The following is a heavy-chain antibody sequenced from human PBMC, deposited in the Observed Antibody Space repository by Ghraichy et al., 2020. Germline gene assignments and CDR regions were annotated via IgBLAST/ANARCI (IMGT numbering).Heavy chain of an antibody. V-gene: IGHV2-70*04. CDR1: GFSLSTSGVR. J-gene: IGHJ4*02. Sequence: SGPTLVKPTQTLTLTCTFSGFSLSTSGVRMIWIRQPPGKALEWLARIDWDDDKFYSTSLNPRLTISKDTSKNRVVLKTTNMDHVDKATHYCARIGCAGGSCYVEYWGQGTLITVSS. D-gene: IGHD2-15*01. CDR3: ARIGCAGGSCYVEY. CDR2: IDWDDDK.